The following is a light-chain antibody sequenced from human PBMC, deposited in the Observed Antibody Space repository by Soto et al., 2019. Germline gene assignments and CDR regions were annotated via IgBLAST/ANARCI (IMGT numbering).Light chain of an antibody. CDR3: FSFTSTHTHV. CDR1: SSDFGSYNF. J-gene: IGLJ1*01. Sequence: QSVLTHPASVSGSPGQSVTISCTGTSSDFGSYNFVSWYQHHPGTVPKVIIYETSKRPSGVSDRFSGSKSGNTASLTISGLQAEDEADYYCFSFTSTHTHVFGSGTKVTVL. V-gene: IGLV2-23*01. CDR2: ETS.